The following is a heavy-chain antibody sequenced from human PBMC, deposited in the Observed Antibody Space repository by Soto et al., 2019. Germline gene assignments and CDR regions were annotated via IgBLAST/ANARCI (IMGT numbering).Heavy chain of an antibody. J-gene: IGHJ4*01. CDR1: DGSISSGGYY. D-gene: IGHD3-22*01. V-gene: IGHV4-31*03. Sequence: SETLSLTCTVSDGSISSGGYYWSWIRQHPGKGLEWIGYIYYGGSTYYNPSLKSRATISGDTSKNQFSLKLSSVTAADTAVYYCARGGYYYENSGQNAYDYWGQGILVTVSS. CDR2: IYYGGST. CDR3: ARGGYYYENSGQNAYDY.